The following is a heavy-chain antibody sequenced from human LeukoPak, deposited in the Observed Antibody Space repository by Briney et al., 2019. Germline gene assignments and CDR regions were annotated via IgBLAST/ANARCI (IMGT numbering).Heavy chain of an antibody. CDR2: IKEDGSEK. CDR1: GFTFSSSW. CDR3: ARVGNNSSNWFDP. V-gene: IGHV3-7*01. D-gene: IGHD6-6*01. Sequence: GGSLRLSCAASGFTFSSSWMSWVRQAPGKGLEWVANIKEDGSEKYYVDSVKGRFTISRDNAKNSLYLQMNSLRAEDTAVYYCARVGNNSSNWFDPWGQGTLVTVSS. J-gene: IGHJ5*02.